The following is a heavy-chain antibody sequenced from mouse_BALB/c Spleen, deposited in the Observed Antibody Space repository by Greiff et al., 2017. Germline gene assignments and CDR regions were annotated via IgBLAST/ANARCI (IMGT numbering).Heavy chain of an antibody. D-gene: IGHD2-2*01. V-gene: IGHV14-4*02. Sequence: VQLKQSGAELVRSGASVKLSCTASGFNIKDYYMHWVKQRPEQGLEWIGWIDPENGDTEYAPKFQGKATMTADTSSNTAYLQLSSLTSEDTAVYYCNAPLWLRSAMDYWGQGTSVTVSS. CDR3: NAPLWLRSAMDY. CDR2: IDPENGDT. J-gene: IGHJ4*01. CDR1: GFNIKDYY.